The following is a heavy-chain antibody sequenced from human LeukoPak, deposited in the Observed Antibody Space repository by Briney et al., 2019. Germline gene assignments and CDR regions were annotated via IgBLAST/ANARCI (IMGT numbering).Heavy chain of an antibody. CDR3: ARDSTVATYYDVDV. D-gene: IGHD6-19*01. J-gene: IGHJ6*02. Sequence: GGSLRLSCGASGFTFRDYWMSWVRQAPGKGLEWVANIQSDGNEKNYIDSVQGRFTISRDNAKTSLYLQMNSLRAEDTAVHYCARDSTVATYYDVDVWGQGTTVTVSS. CDR1: GFTFRDYW. V-gene: IGHV3-7*01. CDR2: IQSDGNEK.